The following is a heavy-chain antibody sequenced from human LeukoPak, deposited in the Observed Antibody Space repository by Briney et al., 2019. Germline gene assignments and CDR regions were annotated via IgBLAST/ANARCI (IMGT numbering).Heavy chain of an antibody. Sequence: SETLSLTCTVSGYSISSGYYWGWIRQPPGKGLEWIGSIYYSGSTYYNPSLKSRVTISVDTSKNQFSLKLSSVTAADTAGYYCARSYSSGWYVWFDPWGQGTLVTVSS. CDR1: GYSISSGYY. CDR2: IYYSGST. CDR3: ARSYSSGWYVWFDP. J-gene: IGHJ5*02. V-gene: IGHV4-38-2*02. D-gene: IGHD6-19*01.